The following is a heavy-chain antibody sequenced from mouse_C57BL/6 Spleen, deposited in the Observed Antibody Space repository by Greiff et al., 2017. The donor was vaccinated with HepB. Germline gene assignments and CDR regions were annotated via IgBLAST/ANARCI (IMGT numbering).Heavy chain of an antibody. V-gene: IGHV5-6*01. CDR1: GFTFSSYG. Sequence: EVHLVESGGDLVKPGGSLKLSCAASGFTFSSYGMSWVRQTPDKRLEWVATISSGGSYTYYPDSVKGRFTISRDNAKNTLYLQMSSLKSEDTAMYYCARRGGPPGYFDYWGQGTTLTVSS. CDR2: ISSGGSYT. J-gene: IGHJ2*01. CDR3: ARRGGPPGYFDY.